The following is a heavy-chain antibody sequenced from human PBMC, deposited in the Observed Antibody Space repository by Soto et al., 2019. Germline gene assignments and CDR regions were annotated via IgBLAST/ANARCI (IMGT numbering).Heavy chain of an antibody. V-gene: IGHV3-33*08. CDR2: IWYDGSNK. J-gene: IGHJ4*02. CDR3: ASLAVAGSFDY. D-gene: IGHD6-19*01. Sequence: GGSLRLSCAASGFTFSSYVMHWVRQAPGKGLEWVAVIWYDGSNKYYADSVKGRFTISRDNSKNTLYLQMNSLRAEDTAVYYCASLAVAGSFDYWGQGTLVTVSS. CDR1: GFTFSSYV.